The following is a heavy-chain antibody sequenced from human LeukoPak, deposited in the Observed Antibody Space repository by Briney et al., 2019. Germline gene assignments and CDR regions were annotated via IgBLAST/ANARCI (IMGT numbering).Heavy chain of an antibody. CDR1: GGSTSSGSYY. V-gene: IGHV4-61*02. CDR3: ATIAAAGTEYFDY. J-gene: IGHJ4*02. CDR2: IYTSGST. Sequence: SQTLSLTCTVSGGSTSSGSYYWSWIRQPAGKGLEWIGRIYTSGSTNFNPSLKSRVTISVDTSKNQFSLKLSSVTAADTAVYYCATIAAAGTEYFDYWGQGTLVTVSS. D-gene: IGHD6-13*01.